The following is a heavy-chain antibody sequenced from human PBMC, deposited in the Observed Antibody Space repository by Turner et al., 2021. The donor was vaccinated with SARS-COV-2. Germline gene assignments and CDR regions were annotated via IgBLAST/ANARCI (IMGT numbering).Heavy chain of an antibody. CDR3: AKDGAPFLLYFGEPTFYFDY. CDR1: AFTFSSYG. V-gene: IGHV3-30*18. CDR2: ISYDGSNK. Sequence: QVQLVESGGGVVQPGRSLRLSYAASAFTFSSYGMHWVRQAPGKGLEWVAVISYDGSNKYYADSVKGRFTISRDNSKNTLYLQMNSLRAEDTAVYYCAKDGAPFLLYFGEPTFYFDYWGQGTLVTVSS. D-gene: IGHD3-10*01. J-gene: IGHJ4*02.